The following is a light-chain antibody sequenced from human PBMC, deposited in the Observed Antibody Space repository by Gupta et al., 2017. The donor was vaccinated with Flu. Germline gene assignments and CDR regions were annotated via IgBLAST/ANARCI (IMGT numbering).Light chain of an antibody. J-gene: IGKJ1*01. CDR3: QQDDSYPWT. Sequence: AIRMTQSPSSFSASTGDRVTITCRASQGTSSYLAWYQQKPGKAPKLLIYAASTLQSGVPSMFSGSGTGTDFTLTISCLQSEDFATYYCQQDDSYPWTFGQGTKVEIK. CDR1: QGTSSY. V-gene: IGKV1-8*01. CDR2: AAS.